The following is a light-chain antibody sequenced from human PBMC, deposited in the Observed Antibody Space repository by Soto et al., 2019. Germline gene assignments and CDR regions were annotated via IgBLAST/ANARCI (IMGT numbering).Light chain of an antibody. CDR1: QDINNY. Sequence: QVTQSPSSLSASVGDRVTITFQASQDINNYLNWYQQKPGKAPKLLIYDASNLETGVPSRLSGSGSVTYFTLTISSLQPEDIATYYCQQYDSLITFGQGTRLEIK. V-gene: IGKV1-33*01. CDR3: QQYDSLIT. CDR2: DAS. J-gene: IGKJ5*01.